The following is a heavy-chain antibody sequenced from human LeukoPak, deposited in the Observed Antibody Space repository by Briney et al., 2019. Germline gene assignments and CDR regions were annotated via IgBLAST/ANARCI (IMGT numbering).Heavy chain of an antibody. D-gene: IGHD1-26*01. J-gene: IGHJ6*03. Sequence: SVKVSCKASGGTFSSYAISWVRQAPGQGLEWMGGIIPIFGTANYAQKFQGRVTITADESTSTAYMELSSLRSEDTAVYYCASGSYYYYYMDVWGKGTTVTISS. CDR3: ASGSYYYYYMDV. V-gene: IGHV1-69*01. CDR1: GGTFSSYA. CDR2: IIPIFGTA.